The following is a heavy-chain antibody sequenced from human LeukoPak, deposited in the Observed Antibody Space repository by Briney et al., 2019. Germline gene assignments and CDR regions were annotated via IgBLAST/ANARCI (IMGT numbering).Heavy chain of an antibody. Sequence: GRSLRLSCAASGFTFSSYDMHWVRQAPGKGLEWVALISYHGTNKYYADSVKGRFTISSDNSKNTLYLQMNSLRTEDTAVYYCARDPTGGYRHFDFWGQGTLVTVSS. J-gene: IGHJ4*02. V-gene: IGHV3-30-3*01. D-gene: IGHD2-8*02. CDR2: ISYHGTNK. CDR3: ARDPTGGYRHFDF. CDR1: GFTFSSYD.